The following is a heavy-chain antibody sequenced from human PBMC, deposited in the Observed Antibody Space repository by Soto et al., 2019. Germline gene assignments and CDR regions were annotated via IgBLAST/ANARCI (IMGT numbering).Heavy chain of an antibody. CDR2: IYSSGAT. CDR3: ATSIVGGVDV. Sequence: QLQLQESGPGLVKPSETLSLTCSVSGDSISTSNYYWRWIRQPPGKGLEWIGSIYSSGATYYNPSLKSRVTISRDTSRNQFSLMLNSVTAADTAVYYCATSIVGGVDVWGQGTTVAVSS. D-gene: IGHD2-15*01. V-gene: IGHV4-39*01. J-gene: IGHJ6*02. CDR1: GDSISTSNYY.